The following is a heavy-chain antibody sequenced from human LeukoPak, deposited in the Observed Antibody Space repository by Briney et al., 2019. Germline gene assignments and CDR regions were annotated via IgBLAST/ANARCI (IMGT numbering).Heavy chain of an antibody. CDR3: ARFHNAFDI. Sequence: SETLSLTCTVSGGSITYYYWSWIRQTPGKGLEWIGYIYYSGSTDYNPSLKSRVTMSVDTSKNQFSLKLSSVTAADTAVYYCARFHNAFDIWGQGTMVTVSS. CDR2: IYYSGST. V-gene: IGHV4-59*12. J-gene: IGHJ3*02. CDR1: GGSITYYY.